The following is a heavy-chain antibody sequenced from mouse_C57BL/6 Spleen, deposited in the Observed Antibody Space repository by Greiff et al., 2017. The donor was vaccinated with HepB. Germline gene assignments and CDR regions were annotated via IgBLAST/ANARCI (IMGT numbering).Heavy chain of an antibody. CDR3: ARSEDTTDYYAMDY. CDR1: GYTFTSYW. J-gene: IGHJ4*01. V-gene: IGHV1-55*01. CDR2: IYPGSGST. Sequence: VQLQQSGAELVKPGASVKMSCKASGYTFTSYWITWVKQRPGQGLEWIGDIYPGSGSTNYNEKFKSKATLTVDTSSSTAYMQLSSLTSEDSAVYYCARSEDTTDYYAMDYWGQGTSVTVSS. D-gene: IGHD1-1*01.